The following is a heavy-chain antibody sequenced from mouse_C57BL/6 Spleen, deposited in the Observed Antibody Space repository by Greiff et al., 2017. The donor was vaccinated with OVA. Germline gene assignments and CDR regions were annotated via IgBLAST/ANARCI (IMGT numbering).Heavy chain of an antibody. Sequence: EVQGVESGGGLVQPGGSLSLSCAASGFTFTDYYMSWVRQPPGKALEWLGFIRNKANGYTTEYSASVQGRFTISRDNSQSILYLQRNALRAEDSATYYCARSAGSRPYYYAMDYWGQGTSVTVAS. D-gene: IGHD1-1*01. J-gene: IGHJ4*01. CDR3: ARSAGSRPYYYAMDY. CDR2: IRNKANGYTT. CDR1: GFTFTDYY. V-gene: IGHV7-3*01.